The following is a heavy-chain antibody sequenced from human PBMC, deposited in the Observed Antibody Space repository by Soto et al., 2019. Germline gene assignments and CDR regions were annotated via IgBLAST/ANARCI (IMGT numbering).Heavy chain of an antibody. CDR2: ISGSGGST. J-gene: IGHJ4*02. CDR1: GFTFSSYA. D-gene: IGHD2-15*01. CDR3: ANVAGVVGSLGLEY. Sequence: EVQLLESGGGLVQPGGSLRLSCAASGFTFSSYAMSWVRQAPGNGLEWVSAISGSGGSTYYADSVKGRFSVSRVNSEDKLYLQMHSLCAADTIVYYCANVAGVVGSLGLEYGGQGAMITVAS. V-gene: IGHV3-23*01.